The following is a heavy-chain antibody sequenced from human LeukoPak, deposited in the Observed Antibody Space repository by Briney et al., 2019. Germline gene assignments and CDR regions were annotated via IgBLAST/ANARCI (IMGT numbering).Heavy chain of an antibody. CDR2: ISGSGGST. J-gene: IGHJ4*02. CDR3: AKKLLWFGELLPYFDY. CDR1: GFTFSSYA. V-gene: IGHV3-23*01. Sequence: PGGSLRLSCAASGFTFSSYAMSWVRRAPGKGLEWVSAISGSGGSTYYADSVKGRFTISRDNSKNTLYLQMNSLIAEDTAVYYCAKKLLWFGELLPYFDYWGQGTLVTVSS. D-gene: IGHD3-10*01.